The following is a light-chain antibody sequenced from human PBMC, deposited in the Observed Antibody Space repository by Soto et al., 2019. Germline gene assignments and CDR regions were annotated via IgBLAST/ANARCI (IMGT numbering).Light chain of an antibody. CDR1: QSVSSSY. J-gene: IGKJ1*01. CDR2: GAS. Sequence: EIVLTQSPGTLSLSPGERATLSCRASQSVSSSYLAWYQQKHGQAPRLLIYGASNRATGIPDRFSGSGSGTDFTLTISRLEPEDFAVYYCQQYSSSPWTFGQGTKVEIK. CDR3: QQYSSSPWT. V-gene: IGKV3-20*01.